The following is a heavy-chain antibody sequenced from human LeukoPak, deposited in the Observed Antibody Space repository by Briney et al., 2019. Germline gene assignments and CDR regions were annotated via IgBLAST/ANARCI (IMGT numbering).Heavy chain of an antibody. D-gene: IGHD3-9*01. CDR3: ARDGPRYYDILTGYPLDY. J-gene: IGHJ4*02. V-gene: IGHV1-3*01. CDR2: INAGNGNT. CDR1: GYTFTSYA. Sequence: ASVKVSCKASGYTFTSYAMHWVRQAPGQRLEWMGWINAGNGNTKYSQKFQGRVTITRDTSASTAYMELSSLRFEDTAVYYCARDGPRYYDILTGYPLDYWGQGTLVTVSS.